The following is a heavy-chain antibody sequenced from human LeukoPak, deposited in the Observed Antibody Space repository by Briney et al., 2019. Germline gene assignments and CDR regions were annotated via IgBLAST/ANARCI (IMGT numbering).Heavy chain of an antibody. CDR1: GGSINNYY. V-gene: IGHV4-59*01. CDR2: IYFTGST. J-gene: IGHJ4*02. D-gene: IGHD3-10*01. Sequence: PSETLSLTCNVSGGSINNYYWSWLRQPPGKGLEWIGYIYFTGSTNYNPSLKSRVTMSIDTSKNQFSLKLNSVTAADTAFYYCARGGGLSDYWGQGSLVTVSS. CDR3: ARGGGLSDY.